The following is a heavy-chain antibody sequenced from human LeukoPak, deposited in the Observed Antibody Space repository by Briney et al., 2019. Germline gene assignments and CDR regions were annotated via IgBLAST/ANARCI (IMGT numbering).Heavy chain of an antibody. CDR2: ISFGGGYT. CDR1: GFTFSNYA. J-gene: IGHJ4*02. V-gene: IGHV3-23*01. CDR3: AKRIDTRGSTHYHDY. Sequence: GGSLRLSCVGYGFTFSNYAMTWVRQAPGKGLEGVSSISFGGGYTFYADSVKGHFTISRDNSRSTLYLQMNKLRAEDTALYYCAKRIDTRGSTHYHDYWGQGTLVTVSS. D-gene: IGHD3-22*01.